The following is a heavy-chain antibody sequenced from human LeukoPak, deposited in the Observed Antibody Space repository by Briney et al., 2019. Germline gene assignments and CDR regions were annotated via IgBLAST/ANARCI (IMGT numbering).Heavy chain of an antibody. V-gene: IGHV4-30-2*01. J-gene: IGHJ4*02. D-gene: IGHD3-22*01. CDR1: GASISSGSYS. CDR3: SLDYDSSGYPPRRVGFDY. Sequence: SETLSLTCAVSGASISSGSYSWGWVRQPPGKGLEWIGRIYQTGSTNYNPSLKSRVTISVDTSKNQFSLKLSSVTAADTAVYYCSLDYDSSGYPPRRVGFDYWGQGTLVTVSS. CDR2: IYQTGST.